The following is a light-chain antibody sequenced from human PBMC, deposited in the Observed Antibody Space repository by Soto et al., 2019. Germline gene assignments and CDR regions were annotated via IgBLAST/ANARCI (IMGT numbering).Light chain of an antibody. V-gene: IGLV4-69*01. CDR1: SGHSNYV. CDR2: LNSDGSH. Sequence: QSALTQSPSASASLGASVKLTCTLSSGHSNYVIAWHQQQPEKGPRYWMKLNSDGSHSKGDGIPDRFSGSSSGAERYLTISSLQSEDEADYYCQTWDTGIRVFGGGTKLTVL. CDR3: QTWDTGIRV. J-gene: IGLJ2*01.